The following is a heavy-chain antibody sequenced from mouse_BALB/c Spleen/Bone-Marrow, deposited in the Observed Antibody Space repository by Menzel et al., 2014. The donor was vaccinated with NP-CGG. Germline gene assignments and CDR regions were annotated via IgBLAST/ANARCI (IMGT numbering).Heavy chain of an antibody. CDR2: IYPGDGDT. V-gene: IGHV1-82*01. CDR1: GYAFSSSW. D-gene: IGHD4-1*01. J-gene: IGHJ3*01. Sequence: QVQLQQSGPELVKPGASVKISCKASGYAFSSSWMNWVKQRPGQGLEWIGLIYPGDGDTNYNGKFKGKATLTADKSSSTAYMQLSSLTSVDSAVYFCATTGTGAYWGQGTLVTVSA. CDR3: ATTGTGAY.